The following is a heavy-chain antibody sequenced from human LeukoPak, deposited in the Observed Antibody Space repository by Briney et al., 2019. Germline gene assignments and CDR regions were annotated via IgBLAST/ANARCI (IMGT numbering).Heavy chain of an antibody. Sequence: SVKVSCKASGGTFSSYAISWVRQAPGQGLEWMGRIIPILGIANYAQKSQGRVTITADKSTSTAYMELSSLRSEDTAVYYCARDLKENSSSWYGRWFDPWGQGTLVTVSS. D-gene: IGHD6-13*01. CDR3: ARDLKENSSSWYGRWFDP. V-gene: IGHV1-69*04. J-gene: IGHJ5*02. CDR2: IIPILGIA. CDR1: GGTFSSYA.